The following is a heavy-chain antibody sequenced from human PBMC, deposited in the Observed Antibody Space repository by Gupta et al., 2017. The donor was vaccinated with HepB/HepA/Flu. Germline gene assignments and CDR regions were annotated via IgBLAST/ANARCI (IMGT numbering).Heavy chain of an antibody. Sequence: EVQLVESGGGLVKPGGSLRLSCAASGFPFSNAWMSWVRQAPGKGLEWVGRIKSKTDGGTTDYAAPVKGRFTISRDDSKNTLYLQMNSLKTEDTAVYYCTTAGVMVRGVITATWGQGTLVTVSS. D-gene: IGHD3-10*01. CDR1: GFPFSNAW. CDR2: IKSKTDGGTT. J-gene: IGHJ5*02. V-gene: IGHV3-15*01. CDR3: TTAGVMVRGVITAT.